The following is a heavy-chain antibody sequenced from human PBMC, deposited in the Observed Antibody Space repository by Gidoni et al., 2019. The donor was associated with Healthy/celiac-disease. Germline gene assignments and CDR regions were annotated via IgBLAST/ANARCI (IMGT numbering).Heavy chain of an antibody. CDR2: IYTSGST. Sequence: QVQLQESGPGLVKSSQTLSLTCTVSGGSISSGSYYWSWIRQPAGKGLEWIGRIYTSGSTNYNPSLKSRVTISVDTSKNQFSLKLSSVTAADTAVYYCAARAAAGTGWGYWGQGTLVTVSS. CDR3: AARAAAGTGWGY. D-gene: IGHD6-13*01. J-gene: IGHJ4*02. CDR1: GGSISSGSYY. V-gene: IGHV4-61*02.